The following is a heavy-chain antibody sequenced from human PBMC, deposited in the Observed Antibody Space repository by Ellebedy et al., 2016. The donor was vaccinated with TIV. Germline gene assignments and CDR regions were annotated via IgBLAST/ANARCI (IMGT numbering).Heavy chain of an antibody. J-gene: IGHJ4*02. D-gene: IGHD2-15*01. CDR1: GFSLNTSGLC. CDR3: VRTLGYCSGGNCLFDY. Sequence: SGPTLVKPTQTLTLTCTFSGFSLNTSGLCVSWIRQPPGKALEWLALISWDDDKYYTTSLKTRLTISKDTSKNQVVLTMTNMDPVDTATYYCVRTLGYCSGGNCLFDYWGQGTLVTVSS. CDR2: ISWDDDK. V-gene: IGHV2-70*13.